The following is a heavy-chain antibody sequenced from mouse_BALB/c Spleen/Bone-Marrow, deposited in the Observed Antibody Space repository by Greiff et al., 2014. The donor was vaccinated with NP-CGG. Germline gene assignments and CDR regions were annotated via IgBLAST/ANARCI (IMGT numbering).Heavy chain of an antibody. D-gene: IGHD2-4*01. CDR1: GYTFTYYT. CDR2: INPSSGYT. CDR3: VRENYDYDGDAMDY. Sequence: QVQLQQPAAELARPGASVKMSCKTSGYTFTYYTMHWVKQRPGQGLEWIGYINPSSGYTDYNQKFKDKTTLTTDKSSSTAYLQLSSLTSEDSAVYYCVRENYDYDGDAMDYWGHGTSVTVSS. V-gene: IGHV1-4*02. J-gene: IGHJ4*01.